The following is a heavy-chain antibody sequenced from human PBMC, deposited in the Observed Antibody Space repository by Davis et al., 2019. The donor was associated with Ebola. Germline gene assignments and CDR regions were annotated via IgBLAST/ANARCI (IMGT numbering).Heavy chain of an antibody. D-gene: IGHD2-8*01. J-gene: IGHJ6*02. CDR2: INPNDGRT. CDR1: GYTFTNYY. V-gene: IGHV1-46*03. Sequence: ASVKVSCKASGYTFTNYYMHWVRQAPGQGLEWMGMINPNDGRTIYAQKFQGRVTMTRDTSTSTVYMELSSLRSEDTAVYYCARESLMVYAINYYYGMDVWGQGTTVTVSS. CDR3: ARESLMVYAINYYYGMDV.